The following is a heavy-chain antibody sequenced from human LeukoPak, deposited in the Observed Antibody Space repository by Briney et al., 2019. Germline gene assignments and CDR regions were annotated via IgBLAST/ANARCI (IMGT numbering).Heavy chain of an antibody. Sequence: PGGSLRLSCEASGFTFSNYAMHWVRQAPGKGLEWVAVAYFDGKSYFYAHFVKGRFTISRDNAKNSLYLQMNSLRAEDTALYYCAKDRGEGAISTPFDYWGQGTLVTVSS. CDR1: GFTFSNYA. J-gene: IGHJ4*02. D-gene: IGHD1-26*01. CDR2: AYFDGKSY. CDR3: AKDRGEGAISTPFDY. V-gene: IGHV3-33*03.